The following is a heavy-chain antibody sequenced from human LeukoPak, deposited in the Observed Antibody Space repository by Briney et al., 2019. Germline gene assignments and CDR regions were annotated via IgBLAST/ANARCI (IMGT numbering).Heavy chain of an antibody. CDR3: ARQYFFATSGSYYFGY. CDR2: RDTSGST. V-gene: IGHV4-4*07. Sequence: SETLSLTCNVFGASISSYYWSWIRQPAGKGLEWIGRRDTSGSTSSNPSLRSRVTMSLDTSKNHFSLNLSSVTAADTAVYYCARQYFFATSGSYYFGYWGQGTLVTVSS. D-gene: IGHD3-22*01. CDR1: GASISSYY. J-gene: IGHJ4*02.